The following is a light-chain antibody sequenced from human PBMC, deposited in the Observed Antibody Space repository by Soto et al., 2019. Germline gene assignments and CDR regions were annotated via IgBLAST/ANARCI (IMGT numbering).Light chain of an antibody. CDR2: GVS. CDR1: QGIYKY. CDR3: QKYNNAPWT. Sequence: DIQMTQSPSSLSASVGDTVTITFRASQGIYKYLAWYQQKSGQVPKLLIYGVSTLQSGVPSRFSGSGSGTDFTLTISSLQPEDVATYYCQKYNNAPWTFGQGTKVDIK. J-gene: IGKJ1*01. V-gene: IGKV1-27*01.